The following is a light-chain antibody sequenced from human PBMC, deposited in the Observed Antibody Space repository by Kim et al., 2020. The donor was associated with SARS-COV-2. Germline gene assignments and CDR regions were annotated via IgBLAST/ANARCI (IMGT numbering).Light chain of an antibody. V-gene: IGLV1-40*01. CDR3: QSYDSSLSGYV. CDR2: GNS. Sequence: GSISCPGSSSNIGAGYDVHWYQQLPGTAPKLLIYGNSNRPSGVPDRFSGSKSGTSASLAITGLQAEDEADYYCQSYDSSLSGYVFGTGTKVTVL. CDR1: SSNIGAGYD. J-gene: IGLJ1*01.